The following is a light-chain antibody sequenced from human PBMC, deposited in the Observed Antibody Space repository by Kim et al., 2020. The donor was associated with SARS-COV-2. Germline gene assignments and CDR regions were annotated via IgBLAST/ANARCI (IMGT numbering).Light chain of an antibody. CDR1: SSDIGKFNL. V-gene: IGLV2-23*02. J-gene: IGLJ3*02. CDR3: CSYGGNNNWV. CDR2: GVT. Sequence: GQSITISCSGTSSDIGKFNLVSWYQQYPGTAPKLKIYGVTERPSGVSNRFSGSKSGNTASLTISGLQAEDEADYYCCSYGGNNNWVFGGGTQLTVL.